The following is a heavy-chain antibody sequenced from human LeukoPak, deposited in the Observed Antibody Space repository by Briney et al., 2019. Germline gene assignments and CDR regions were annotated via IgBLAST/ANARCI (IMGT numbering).Heavy chain of an antibody. J-gene: IGHJ6*04. V-gene: IGHV3-30*02. D-gene: IGHD2-8*02. CDR2: IWSDGNNR. CDR1: GFTFRNYG. CDR3: AKDPGASVSGFYTPV. Sequence: GGSLRLSCAASGFTFRNYGMHWVRQATGKGLEWVSFIWSDGNNRFYADSVKGRFTISRDNSKNMLYLQMDTLRAEDTALYYCAKDPGASVSGFYTPVCSKGTTVIVSS.